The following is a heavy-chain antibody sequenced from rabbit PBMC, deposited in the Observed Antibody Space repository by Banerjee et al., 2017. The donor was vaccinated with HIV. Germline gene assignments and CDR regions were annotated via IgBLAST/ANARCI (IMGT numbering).Heavy chain of an antibody. J-gene: IGHJ6*01. D-gene: IGHD1-1*01. V-gene: IGHV1S45*01. CDR3: ARDASNSGRITRLDL. CDR1: GIDFSSYG. CDR2: IYTGSSGST. Sequence: QEQLVESGGGLVTLGGSLKLSCKASGIDFSSYGISWVRQAPGKGLEWIACIYTGSSGSTYYASWAKGRFTISSHNAQNTLYLQLNSLTGADTATYFCARDASNSGRITRLDLWGPGTLVTVS.